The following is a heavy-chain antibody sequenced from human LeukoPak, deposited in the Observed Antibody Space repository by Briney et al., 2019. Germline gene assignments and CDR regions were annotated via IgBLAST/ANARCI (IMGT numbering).Heavy chain of an antibody. Sequence: GESLKISCKGSGYSFTSYWIGWVRQMPWKGLEWMVIIFPGDSDTRYSPSFQGQVTISADKSISTAYLQWSSLKASDTAMYYCATHSRRDGYNLGYWGQGTLVTVPS. J-gene: IGHJ4*02. CDR1: GYSFTSYW. D-gene: IGHD5-24*01. V-gene: IGHV5-51*01. CDR3: ATHSRRDGYNLGY. CDR2: IFPGDSDT.